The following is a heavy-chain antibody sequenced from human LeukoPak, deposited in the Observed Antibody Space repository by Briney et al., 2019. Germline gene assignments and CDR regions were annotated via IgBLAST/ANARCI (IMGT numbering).Heavy chain of an antibody. CDR3: ARDVKEWLVHYFDY. CDR2: ISSSGSTI. CDR1: GFTFSSYW. V-gene: IGHV3-48*04. J-gene: IGHJ4*02. D-gene: IGHD6-19*01. Sequence: GGSLRLSCAASGFTFSSYWMHWVRQAPGKGLEWVSYISSSGSTIYYADSVKGRFTISRDNAKNSLYLQMNSLRAEDTAVYYCARDVKEWLVHYFDYWGQGTLVTVSS.